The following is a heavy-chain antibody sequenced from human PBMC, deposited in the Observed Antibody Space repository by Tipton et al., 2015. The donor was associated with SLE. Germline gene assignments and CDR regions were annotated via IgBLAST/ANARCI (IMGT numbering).Heavy chain of an antibody. CDR1: GGSFSGYY. J-gene: IGHJ4*02. V-gene: IGHV4-34*01. CDR2: INHSGST. Sequence: TLSLTCAVYGGSFSGYYWSWIRQPPGKGLEWIGEINHSGSTNYNPSLKSRVTISVDTSKDQFSLKLSSVTAADTAVYYCARCRCTGGVCYMFDYWGQGTLVTVSS. CDR3: ARCRCTGGVCYMFDY. D-gene: IGHD2-8*02.